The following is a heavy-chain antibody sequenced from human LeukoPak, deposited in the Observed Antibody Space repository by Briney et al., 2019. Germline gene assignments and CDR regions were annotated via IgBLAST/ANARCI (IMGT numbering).Heavy chain of an antibody. CDR2: ISSSGSTI. J-gene: IGHJ4*02. Sequence: GGSLRLSCAASGFTFSSYEMNWVRQAPGKGLEWVSYISSSGSTIYYADPVKGRFTISRDNAKNSLYLQMNSLRAEDTAVYYCARDRGYSYGARDFDYWGQGTLVTVSS. CDR3: ARDRGYSYGARDFDY. D-gene: IGHD5-18*01. CDR1: GFTFSSYE. V-gene: IGHV3-48*03.